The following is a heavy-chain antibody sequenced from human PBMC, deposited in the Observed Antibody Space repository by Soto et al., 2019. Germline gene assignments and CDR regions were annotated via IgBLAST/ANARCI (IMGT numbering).Heavy chain of an antibody. CDR3: ARDAVGCSGGSCQGWEDYYYGMDV. J-gene: IGHJ6*02. CDR1: GFTFSSYA. V-gene: IGHV3-30-3*01. Sequence: HPGGSLRLSCAASGFTFSSYAMHWVRQAPGKGLEWVAVISYDGSNKYYADSVKGRFTISRDNSKNTLYLQMNSLRAEDTAVYYCARDAVGCSGGSCQGWEDYYYGMDVWGQGTTVTVSS. D-gene: IGHD2-15*01. CDR2: ISYDGSNK.